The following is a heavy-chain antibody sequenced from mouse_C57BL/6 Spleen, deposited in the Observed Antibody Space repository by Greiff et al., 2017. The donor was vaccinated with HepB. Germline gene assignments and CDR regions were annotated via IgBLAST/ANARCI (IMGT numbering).Heavy chain of an antibody. CDR2: ISSGGDYI. CDR1: GFTFSSYA. D-gene: IGHD4-1*01. CDR3: TRDLTGSGAMDY. Sequence: EVQVVESGEGLVKPGGSLKLSCAASGFTFSSYAMSWVRQTPEKRLEWVAYISSGGDYIYYADTVKGRFTISRDNARNTLYLQMSSLKSEDTAMYYCTRDLTGSGAMDYWGQGTSVTVSS. J-gene: IGHJ4*01. V-gene: IGHV5-9-1*02.